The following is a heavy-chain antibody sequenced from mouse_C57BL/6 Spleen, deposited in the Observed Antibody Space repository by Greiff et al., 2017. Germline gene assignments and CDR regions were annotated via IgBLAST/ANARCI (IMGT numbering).Heavy chain of an antibody. D-gene: IGHD3-3*01. CDR2: ISYDGSN. CDR1: GYSITSGYY. CDR3: ARDWDRGYYAMDY. J-gene: IGHJ4*01. V-gene: IGHV3-6*01. Sequence: EVQLVESGPGLVKPSQSLSLTCSVTGYSITSGYYWNWIRQFPGNKLEWMGYISYDGSNNYNPSLKNRISITRDTSKNQFFLKLNSVTTEDTATYYCARDWDRGYYAMDYWGQGTSVTVSS.